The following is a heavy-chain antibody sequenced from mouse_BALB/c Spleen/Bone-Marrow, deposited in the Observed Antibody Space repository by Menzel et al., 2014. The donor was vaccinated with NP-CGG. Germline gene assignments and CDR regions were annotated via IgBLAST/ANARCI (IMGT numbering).Heavy chain of an antibody. Sequence: EVQLQQSGAEFVKPGASVKLSCTASGFNIKDTYMHWAKQRPEQGLEWIGRIDPANGNTKYDPKFQGKATITADTSSNTAYLQLSSLTSEDTAVCYCARLAVGRAWFAYWGQGTLVTVSA. CDR2: IDPANGNT. J-gene: IGHJ3*01. D-gene: IGHD4-1*01. V-gene: IGHV14-3*02. CDR3: ARLAVGRAWFAY. CDR1: GFNIKDTY.